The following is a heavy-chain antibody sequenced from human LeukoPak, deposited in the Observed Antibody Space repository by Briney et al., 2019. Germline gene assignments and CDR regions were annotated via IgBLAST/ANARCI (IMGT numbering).Heavy chain of an antibody. D-gene: IGHD3-22*01. CDR1: GFTFSSYS. CDR3: ARDLNYYDSSGYVNY. CDR2: ISSSSSYI. Sequence: GGSLRLSCAASGFTFSSYSMNWVRQAPGKGLEWVSSISSSSSYIYYADSVKGRFTISRDNAKNSLHLQMNSLRAEDTAVYYCARDLNYYDSSGYVNYWGQGTLVTVSS. V-gene: IGHV3-21*01. J-gene: IGHJ4*02.